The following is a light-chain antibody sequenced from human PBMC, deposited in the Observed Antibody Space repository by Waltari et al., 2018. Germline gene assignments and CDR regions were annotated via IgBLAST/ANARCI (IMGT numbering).Light chain of an antibody. CDR3: QQHNNWPLT. CDR1: QTVTNK. J-gene: IGKJ3*01. Sequence: EIVMTQSPATLSVSPGERATLSCRASQTVTNKLAWYQQKPGQAPRLLIYGASTRAAGIPARVSGSQSGSEFTLTISNVQSEDFAVYYCQQHNNWPLTFGPGTKVDVK. V-gene: IGKV3-15*01. CDR2: GAS.